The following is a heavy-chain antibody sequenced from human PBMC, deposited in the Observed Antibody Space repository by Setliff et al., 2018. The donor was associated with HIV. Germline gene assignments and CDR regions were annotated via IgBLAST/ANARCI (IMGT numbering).Heavy chain of an antibody. CDR1: GYTFTTYA. J-gene: IGHJ5*02. D-gene: IGHD2-2*01. V-gene: IGHV1-3*04. Sequence: ASVKVSCKASGYTFTTYAIHWVRQAPGQRLEWMGWINTGSGTTKFSQKFHGRVIIIRDISARKAYMELSSLRSEDTAVYYCARDRCNSVACYLYNWFDPWGQGTLVTVSS. CDR3: ARDRCNSVACYLYNWFDP. CDR2: INTGSGTT.